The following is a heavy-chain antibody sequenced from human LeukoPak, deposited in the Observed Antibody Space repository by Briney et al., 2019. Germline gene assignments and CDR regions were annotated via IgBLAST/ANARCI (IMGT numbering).Heavy chain of an antibody. V-gene: IGHV4-39*07. CDR2: IFYSGST. CDR1: SGSISTSNYY. J-gene: IGHJ4*02. Sequence: SETLSLTCTVSSGSISTSNYYWGWVRQPPGKALEWIGNIFYSGSTYYNPSLKSRVTISVDTSKNQFSLKLSSVTAADTAVYFCARTFYNVLTGYYVDRYHSWGQGTLVTVSS. D-gene: IGHD3-9*01. CDR3: ARTFYNVLTGYYVDRYHS.